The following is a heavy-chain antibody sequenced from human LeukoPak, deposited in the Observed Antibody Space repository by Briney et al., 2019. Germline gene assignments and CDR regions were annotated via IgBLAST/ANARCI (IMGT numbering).Heavy chain of an antibody. CDR1: GGSISSYY. CDR2: ISDTGTT. V-gene: IGHV4-59*01. J-gene: IGHJ4*02. D-gene: IGHD3-22*01. Sequence: SETLSLTCTVSGGSISSYYWNWIRQPPGKGTEWIGCISDTGTTKYNPAFKSRVTISVDTSKNQFSLKLTSVTAADTAVYFCATGYYEPFEKWGQGTLVSVSS. CDR3: ATGYYEPFEK.